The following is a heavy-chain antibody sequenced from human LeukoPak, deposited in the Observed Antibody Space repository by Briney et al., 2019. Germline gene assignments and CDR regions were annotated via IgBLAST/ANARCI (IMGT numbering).Heavy chain of an antibody. CDR2: TYYRSKWYN. CDR1: GDSVSSNSAA. V-gene: IGHV6-1*01. D-gene: IGHD6-13*01. CDR3: ARDRVGQQLVGRNYYYYYMDV. J-gene: IGHJ6*03. Sequence: SQTLSLTCAISGDSVSSNSAAWNWIRQSPSRGLEWLGRTYYRSKWYNDYAVSVKSRITINPDTSKNQFSLHLNSVTPEDTAVYYCARDRVGQQLVGRNYYYYYMDVWGKGTTVTISS.